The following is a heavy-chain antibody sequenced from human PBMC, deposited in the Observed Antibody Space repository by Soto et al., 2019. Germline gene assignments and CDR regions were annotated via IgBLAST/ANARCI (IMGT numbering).Heavy chain of an antibody. CDR1: GGSISSGGYY. D-gene: IGHD2-15*01. V-gene: IGHV4-31*03. CDR3: ARDLLGYCSGGSCYGLDSPYYYYMDV. Sequence: KPSETLSLTCTVSGGSISSGGYYWSWIRQHPGKGLEWIGYIYYSGSTYYKPSLKSRVTISVDTSKNQFSLKLNSVTAADTAVYYCARDLLGYCSGGSCYGLDSPYYYYMDVWGKGTTVTVS. CDR2: IYYSGST. J-gene: IGHJ6*03.